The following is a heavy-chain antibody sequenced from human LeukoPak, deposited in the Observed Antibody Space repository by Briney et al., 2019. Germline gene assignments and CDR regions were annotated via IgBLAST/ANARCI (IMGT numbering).Heavy chain of an antibody. J-gene: IGHJ5*02. CDR1: RFTFSSYA. CDR3: AKLAIWFGELNWFDP. V-gene: IGHV3-23*01. CDR2: ISGSGGST. Sequence: PGGSLRLSCAASRFTFSSYAMSWVRRAPGKGLEWVSAISGSGGSTYYADSVKGRFTISRDNSKNTLYLQMNSLRAEDTAVYYCAKLAIWFGELNWFDPWGQGTLVTVSS. D-gene: IGHD3-10*01.